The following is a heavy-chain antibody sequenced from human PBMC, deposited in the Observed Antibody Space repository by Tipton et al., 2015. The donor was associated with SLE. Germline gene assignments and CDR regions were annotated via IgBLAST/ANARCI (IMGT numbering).Heavy chain of an antibody. V-gene: IGHV4-30-2*01. Sequence: TLSLTCAVSGGSIGSGGYSWNWIRQPPGKGLEWIGYIYDSGSTYYNPSLKSRVTISVDTSKNQFSLNLISVTAADTAVYYCARLYYDILTGSSRDWYFDYWGQGTLVTVSS. CDR1: GGSIGSGGYS. J-gene: IGHJ4*02. CDR2: IYDSGST. CDR3: ARLYYDILTGSSRDWYFDY. D-gene: IGHD3-9*01.